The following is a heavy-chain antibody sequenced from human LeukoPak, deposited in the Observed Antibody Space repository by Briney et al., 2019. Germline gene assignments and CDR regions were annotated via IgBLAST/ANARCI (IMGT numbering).Heavy chain of an antibody. CDR2: VDPEDGKT. D-gene: IGHD2-2*01. V-gene: IGHV1-69-2*01. Sequence: EASVKISCKVSGYTFTDYYMHWVQQAPGKGLEWMGLVDPEDGKTIYAEKFQGRVTITADTSTDTAYMELSSLRSEDTAVYYWATASVYCSSTSCYGGFDPWGRGTLVTVSS. CDR1: GYTFTDYY. J-gene: IGHJ5*02. CDR3: ATASVYCSSTSCYGGFDP.